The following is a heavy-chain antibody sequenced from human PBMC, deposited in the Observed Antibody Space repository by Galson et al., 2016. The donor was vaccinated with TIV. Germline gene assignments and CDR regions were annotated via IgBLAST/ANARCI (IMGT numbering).Heavy chain of an antibody. CDR3: ARTLTSYYFDY. CDR1: GLTSSSYP. V-gene: IGHV3-30-3*01. D-gene: IGHD1-20*01. J-gene: IGHJ4*02. Sequence: SLRLSCAASGLTSSSYPMNWVRQAPGKGLEWVAVISYDGSNHADSVKGRFTISRDKSKNTLFLQMNSLRADDTAVYYCARTLTSYYFDYWGRGTLVTVSS. CDR2: ISYDGSN.